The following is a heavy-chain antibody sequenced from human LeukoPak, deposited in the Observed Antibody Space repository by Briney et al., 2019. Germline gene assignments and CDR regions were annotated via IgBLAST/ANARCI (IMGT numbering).Heavy chain of an antibody. CDR1: GFTFSSYA. D-gene: IGHD3-10*01. V-gene: IGHV3-48*04. J-gene: IGHJ4*02. CDR2: ISSSSSTI. Sequence: GGSLRLSCAASGFTFSSYAMSWVRQAPGKGLEWVSYISSSSSTIYYADSVKGRFTISRDNAKNSPYLQMNGLRAEDTAVYYCAKDRWASMVRGITYYDYWGQGTLVTVSS. CDR3: AKDRWASMVRGITYYDY.